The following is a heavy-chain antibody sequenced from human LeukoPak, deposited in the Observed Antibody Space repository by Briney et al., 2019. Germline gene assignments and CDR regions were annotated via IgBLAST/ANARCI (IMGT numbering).Heavy chain of an antibody. CDR1: GFTFSSYA. Sequence: GGSLRLSCAASGFTFSSYAMSWVRQAPGKGLEWVSAISGSGGSTYYADSVKGRFTISRDNSKNTLYLQMNSLRAEDTAVYHCAKDQGYSSSWLDYWGQGTLVTVSS. D-gene: IGHD6-13*01. CDR3: AKDQGYSSSWLDY. J-gene: IGHJ4*02. CDR2: ISGSGGST. V-gene: IGHV3-23*01.